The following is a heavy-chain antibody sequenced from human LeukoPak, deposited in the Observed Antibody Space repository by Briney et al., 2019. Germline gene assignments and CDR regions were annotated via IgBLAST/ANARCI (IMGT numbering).Heavy chain of an antibody. D-gene: IGHD3-9*01. CDR2: ISGSGGST. CDR1: GFTFSSYA. Sequence: GGSLRLFCAASGFTFSSYAMSWVRQAPGKGLEWVSAISGSGGSTYYADSVKGRFTISRDNSKNTLYLQMNSLRAEDTALYYCAKGGRYSEMYYFDYWGQGTLVTVSS. CDR3: AKGGRYSEMYYFDY. V-gene: IGHV3-23*01. J-gene: IGHJ4*02.